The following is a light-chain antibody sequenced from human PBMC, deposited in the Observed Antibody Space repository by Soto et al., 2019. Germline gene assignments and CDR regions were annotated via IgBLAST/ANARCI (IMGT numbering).Light chain of an antibody. Sequence: QSVLTQPASVSGSPGQSITISCSGTSSDIGSYNHVAWFQQFPGKSPKLTIYEVSSRPSGVSSRFSGSKSGNTASLTISGLXAEDEADYYCIAYTGSSTSYVFGSGTKVTVL. J-gene: IGLJ1*01. V-gene: IGLV2-14*01. CDR2: EVS. CDR1: SSDIGSYNH. CDR3: IAYTGSSTSYV.